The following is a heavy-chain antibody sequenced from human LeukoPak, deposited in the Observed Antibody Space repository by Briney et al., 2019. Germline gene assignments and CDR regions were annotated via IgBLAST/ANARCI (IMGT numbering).Heavy chain of an antibody. CDR1: GFTFSSYW. J-gene: IGHJ4*02. CDR3: ARDPEGSGWDNFDY. Sequence: GGSLRLSCAASGFTFSSYWMHWVRQAPGKGLVWVSRINTDGSSTGYADSVKGRSTISRDNAKNTLYLQMNSLRAEDTAVYYCARDPEGSGWDNFDYWGQGTLVTVSS. D-gene: IGHD6-19*01. V-gene: IGHV3-74*01. CDR2: INTDGSST.